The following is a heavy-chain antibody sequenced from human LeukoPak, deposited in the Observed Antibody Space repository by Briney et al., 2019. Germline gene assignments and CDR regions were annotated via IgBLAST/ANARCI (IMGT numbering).Heavy chain of an antibody. D-gene: IGHD3-9*01. CDR2: ISGRGGST. V-gene: IGHV3-23*01. CDR3: AKGGAYDILTGYYRVAWGRYFDY. CDR1: GFTFSSYA. J-gene: IGHJ4*02. Sequence: PGGSLRLSCAASGFTFSSYAMSWVRQAPGKGLEWVSAISGRGGSTYYADSVKGRFTISRDNSKSTLYLQMNSLRAEDTAVYYCAKGGAYDILTGYYRVAWGRYFDYWGQGTLVTVSS.